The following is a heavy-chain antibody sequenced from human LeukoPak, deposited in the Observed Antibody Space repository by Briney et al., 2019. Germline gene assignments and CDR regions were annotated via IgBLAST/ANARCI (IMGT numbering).Heavy chain of an antibody. CDR2: ISYDGSSK. CDR3: AKDSNYDFWSGYYYFDY. CDR1: GFTFSSYG. J-gene: IGHJ4*02. D-gene: IGHD3-3*01. V-gene: IGHV3-30*18. Sequence: GGSLRLSCAASGFTFSSYGMHWVRQAPGKGLEWVAVISYDGSSKYYADSVKGRFTISRDNSKNTLYLQMNSLRAEDTAVYYCAKDSNYDFWSGYYYFDYWGQGTLVTVSS.